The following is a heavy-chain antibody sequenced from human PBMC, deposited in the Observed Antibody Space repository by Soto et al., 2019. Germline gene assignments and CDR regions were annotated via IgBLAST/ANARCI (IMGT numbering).Heavy chain of an antibody. CDR3: AREVMGKDIVFVPAQGGFDP. CDR2: MNPNSGNT. D-gene: IGHD2-2*01. CDR1: GYTFTSYD. J-gene: IGHJ5*02. V-gene: IGHV1-8*01. Sequence: GASVKVSCKASGYTFTSYDINWVRQATGQGLEWMGWMNPNSGNTGYAQKFQGRVTMTRNTSISTAYMELSSLRSEDTAVYYCAREVMGKDIVFVPAQGGFDPWGQGTLVTVSS.